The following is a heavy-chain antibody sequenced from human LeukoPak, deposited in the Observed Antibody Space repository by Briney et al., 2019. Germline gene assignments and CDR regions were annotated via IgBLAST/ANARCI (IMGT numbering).Heavy chain of an antibody. CDR3: ARGDRSGWYFDY. CDR2: INWNGGST. Sequence: GGSLRLSCAASGFTFDDYGMSWVRPAPGKGLEWVSGINWNGGSTGYADSVKGRFTISRDNAKKSLYLQMNSLRAEDTALYYCARGDRSGWYFDYWGQGILVTVSS. CDR1: GFTFDDYG. J-gene: IGHJ4*02. V-gene: IGHV3-20*04. D-gene: IGHD6-19*01.